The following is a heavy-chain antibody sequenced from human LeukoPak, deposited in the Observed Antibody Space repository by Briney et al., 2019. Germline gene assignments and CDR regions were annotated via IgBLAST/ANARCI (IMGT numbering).Heavy chain of an antibody. CDR3: ARDRTYYYGSGSQYYFDY. Sequence: ASVKVSCKASGGTFSSYAISWVRQAPGQGLEWMGGIIPIFGTANCAQKFQGRVTITADESTSTAYMELSSLRSEDTAVYYCARDRTYYYGSGSQYYFDYWGQGTLVTVSS. V-gene: IGHV1-69*13. D-gene: IGHD3-10*01. CDR1: GGTFSSYA. CDR2: IIPIFGTA. J-gene: IGHJ4*02.